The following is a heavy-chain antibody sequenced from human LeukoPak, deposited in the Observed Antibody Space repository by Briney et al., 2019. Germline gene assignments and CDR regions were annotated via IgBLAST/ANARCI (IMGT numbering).Heavy chain of an antibody. J-gene: IGHJ4*02. Sequence: PGGSLRLSCAASQFTFSNYDMSWVREAPGRGLEWVSVVNSGSSSTSYADSVKGRFTISGDNSENTVYLQMNSLRAEDTAVYYCAKRGSGRYFDYWGQGTLVTVSS. V-gene: IGHV3-23*03. D-gene: IGHD5-12*01. CDR2: VNSGSSST. CDR1: QFTFSNYD. CDR3: AKRGSGRYFDY.